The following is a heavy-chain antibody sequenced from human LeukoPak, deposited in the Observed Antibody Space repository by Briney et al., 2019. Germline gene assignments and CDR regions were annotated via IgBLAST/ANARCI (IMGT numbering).Heavy chain of an antibody. CDR1: GGSISSSSYY. J-gene: IGHJ4*02. Sequence: PSETLSLTCTVSGGSISSSSYYWGWIRQPPGKGLEWIGSIYYSGSTYYNPSLKSRVTISVDTSKNQFSLKLSSETAADTAVYYCARGGGGSSWFDYWGQGTLVTVSS. CDR3: ARGGGGSSWFDY. V-gene: IGHV4-39*07. CDR2: IYYSGST. D-gene: IGHD6-13*01.